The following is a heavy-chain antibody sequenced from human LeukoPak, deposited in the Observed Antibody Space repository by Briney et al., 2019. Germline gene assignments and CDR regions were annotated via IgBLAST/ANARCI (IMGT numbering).Heavy chain of an antibody. CDR3: AHDTVDCSGGSCYRSC. CDR1: GFIFSSYR. D-gene: IGHD2-15*01. J-gene: IGHJ4*02. V-gene: IGHV3-21*01. CDR2: MSSGSSYI. Sequence: GGSLRLSCVASGFIFSSYRMNWVRQAPGKGLEWVSSMSSGSSYIHYADSVKGRFTISRDNAKNSLYLQMNSLRAEDTAVYYCAHDTVDCSGGSCYRSCWGQGTLVTVSS.